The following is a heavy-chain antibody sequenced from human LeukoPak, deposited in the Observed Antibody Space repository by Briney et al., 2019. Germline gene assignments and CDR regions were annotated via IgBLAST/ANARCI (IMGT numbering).Heavy chain of an antibody. J-gene: IGHJ6*03. CDR3: ARALRFLVGDYYYMDF. CDR1: GYTFTSYD. Sequence: ASVKVSCKASGYTFTSYDINLVRQATGQGLEWMGWMNPNSGNTGYAQKFQGRVTMTRNTSISTAYMELSSLRSEDTAVYYCARALRFLVGDYYYMDFWGKGTTVPVSS. D-gene: IGHD3-3*01. V-gene: IGHV1-8*01. CDR2: MNPNSGNT.